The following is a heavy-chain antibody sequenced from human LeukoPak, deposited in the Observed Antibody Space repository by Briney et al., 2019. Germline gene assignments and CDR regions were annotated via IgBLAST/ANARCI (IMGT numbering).Heavy chain of an antibody. V-gene: IGHV3-23*01. CDR1: GFTFSSYA. CDR3: AKESGALGAPLYDY. J-gene: IGHJ4*02. D-gene: IGHD4/OR15-4a*01. CDR2: ISGSGGST. Sequence: GGSLRLSCAASGFTFSSYAMSWVRQAPGKGLEWVSAISGSGGSTYYADSVKGRFTVSRDNSKNMLYLQMNSLRAEDTAVYYCAKESGALGAPLYDYWGQGILVTGSS.